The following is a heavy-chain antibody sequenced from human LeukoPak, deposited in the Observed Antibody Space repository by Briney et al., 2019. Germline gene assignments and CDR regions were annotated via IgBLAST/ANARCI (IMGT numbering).Heavy chain of an antibody. CDR3: ARGGYYYLDV. CDR2: IFHNGST. CDR1: DGSLSPFY. Sequence: SETPSPTCPVSDGSLSPFYWSWIRQSPGEGLEWIAYIFHNGSTKYNPSLWSRVTISIDTSRNQVFLNLNSVTAADTAVYYCARGGYYYLDVWGKGTTVTVSS. J-gene: IGHJ6*03. V-gene: IGHV4-59*01.